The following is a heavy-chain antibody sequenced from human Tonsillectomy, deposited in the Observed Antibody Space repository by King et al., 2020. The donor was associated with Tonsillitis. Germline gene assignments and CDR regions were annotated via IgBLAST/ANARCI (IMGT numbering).Heavy chain of an antibody. V-gene: IGHV1-69*01. CDR1: GGTFSNYA. D-gene: IGHD3-3*01. CDR2: IIPIYATA. CDR3: ARGGTVSWLLSDYFDY. Sequence: VQSGAEVQKPGSSVKVSCKSSGGTFSNYAISWVRQAPGQGLEWMGGIIPIYATANYAHKFQGRVTITADDSTSTAYMELSSLTSEDTAVYYCARGGTVSWLLSDYFDYWGQGTLVTVSS. J-gene: IGHJ4*02.